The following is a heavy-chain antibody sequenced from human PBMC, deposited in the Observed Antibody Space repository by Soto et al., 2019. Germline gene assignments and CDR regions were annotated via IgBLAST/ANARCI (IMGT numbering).Heavy chain of an antibody. Sequence: SETLSLTCTVSGGSISSYYWSWIRQPPGKGLEWIGYIYYSGSTNYNPSLKSRVTISVDTSKNQFSLKLSSVTAADTAVYYCARGAPYCSSNSCYTDYYYYGMDVWGQGNTVTVSS. CDR3: ARGAPYCSSNSCYTDYYYYGMDV. J-gene: IGHJ6*02. CDR1: GGSISSYY. V-gene: IGHV4-59*01. CDR2: IYYSGST. D-gene: IGHD2-2*02.